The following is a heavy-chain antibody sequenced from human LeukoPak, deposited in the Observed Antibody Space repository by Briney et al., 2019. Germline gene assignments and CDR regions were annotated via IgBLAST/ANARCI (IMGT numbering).Heavy chain of an antibody. V-gene: IGHV4-61*01. CDR1: GGSISSSSYY. D-gene: IGHD3-16*01. J-gene: IGHJ6*03. Sequence: PSETLSLTCTVPGGSISSSSYYWGWIRQPPGKGLEWIGYIYYSGSTNYNPSLKSRVTISVDTSKNQFSLKLSSVTAADTAVYYCARETSQKGAHYMDVWGKGTTVTISS. CDR3: ARETSQKGAHYMDV. CDR2: IYYSGST.